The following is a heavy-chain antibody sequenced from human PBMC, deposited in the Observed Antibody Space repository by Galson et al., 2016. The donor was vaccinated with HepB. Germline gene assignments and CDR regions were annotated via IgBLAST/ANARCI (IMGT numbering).Heavy chain of an antibody. CDR3: ARISYGSNGYHYYACDI. Sequence: PALVKPTQTLTLTCTFSGFSLTTSGMCVTWVRQPPGWALEWFALIDWGGDQYYRPYLKTRLTITTDTSKNQVLLRMTNVDPVDTATYYCARISYGSNGYHYYACDIWGQGTLVTVSS. D-gene: IGHD3-22*01. CDR2: IDWGGDQ. V-gene: IGHV2-70*20. J-gene: IGHJ3*02. CDR1: GFSLTTSGMC.